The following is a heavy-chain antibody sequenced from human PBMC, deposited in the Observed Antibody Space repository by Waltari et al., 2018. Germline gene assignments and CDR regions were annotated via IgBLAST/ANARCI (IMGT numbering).Heavy chain of an antibody. CDR3: AAYIGASVGTAAFDV. J-gene: IGHJ3*01. Sequence: QLQLQESGPGLVKPSETLSLTCSVSGGSITSNRHYWGWIRQPPGQGLEWIGTLSYSGTTDISPSLKSRVTLSRDTSRNQLSLKLGSVTATDTAVYYCAAYIGASVGTAAFDVWGQGTMVNVSS. CDR2: LSYSGTT. V-gene: IGHV4-39*01. D-gene: IGHD5-12*01. CDR1: GGSITSNRHY.